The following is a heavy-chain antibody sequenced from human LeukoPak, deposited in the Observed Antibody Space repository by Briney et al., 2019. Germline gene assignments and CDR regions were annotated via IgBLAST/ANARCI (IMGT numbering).Heavy chain of an antibody. V-gene: IGHV3-30*02. CDR2: IRYDGSNK. CDR1: GFTFSSYG. Sequence: GGSLRLSCAASGFTFSSYGMHWVRQAPGKGLEWVALIRYDGSNKYYADSVKGRFTISRDNSKNTLYLQMNSLRAEDTAVYYCARSDMLTSYPYFSYSGQGTLVTVSS. J-gene: IGHJ4*02. CDR3: ARSDMLTSYPYFSY. D-gene: IGHD3-9*01.